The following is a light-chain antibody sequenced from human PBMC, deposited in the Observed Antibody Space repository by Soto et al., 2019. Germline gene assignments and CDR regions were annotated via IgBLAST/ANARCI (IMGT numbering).Light chain of an antibody. CDR3: QQSYSTLIT. V-gene: IGKV1-17*03. J-gene: IGKJ5*01. CDR1: QGIGNY. CDR2: AVS. Sequence: DIQMTQSPSAMSASVGDRVTITCRASQGIGNYLAWFQQKPGKVPKRLIYAVSSLLSGVPSRFSGSGSGTDFTLTISSLQPEDFATYYCQQSYSTLITFGQGTRLEIK.